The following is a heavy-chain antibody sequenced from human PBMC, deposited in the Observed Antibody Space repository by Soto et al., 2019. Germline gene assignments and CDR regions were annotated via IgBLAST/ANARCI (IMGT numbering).Heavy chain of an antibody. V-gene: IGHV3-23*01. CDR2: LSGSGATT. CDR3: AKPPESSITFYYYGLDG. Sequence: VQLLESGGGLVQPGGSLRLSCAASGFAFSSYAMTWVRQAPGKGLEWVSALSGSGATTYYADSVKGLFTSSRDNSKNTLALEMNSLRAEDTAVYYCAKPPESSITFYYYGLDGWGQGTTVTVSS. J-gene: IGHJ6*02. CDR1: GFAFSSYA. D-gene: IGHD2-2*01.